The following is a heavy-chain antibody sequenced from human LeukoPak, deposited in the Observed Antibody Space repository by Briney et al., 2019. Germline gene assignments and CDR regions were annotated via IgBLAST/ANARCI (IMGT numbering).Heavy chain of an antibody. Sequence: SETLSLTWTVSGXSISSYYWSWIRQPPGKGLEWIGYISYSGSTNYNPSLKSRVTISADTSKNQVSLTLSSVTAADTAVYYCARHPELYFFGYWGQGTLVTVSS. D-gene: IGHD3-10*01. CDR2: ISYSGST. J-gene: IGHJ4*02. CDR3: ARHPELYFFGY. V-gene: IGHV4-59*08. CDR1: GXSISSYY.